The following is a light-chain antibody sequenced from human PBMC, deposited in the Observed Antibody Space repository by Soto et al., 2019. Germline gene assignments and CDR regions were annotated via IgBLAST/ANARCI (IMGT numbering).Light chain of an antibody. J-gene: IGKJ4*01. V-gene: IGKV1-39*01. CDR1: QSISSY. Sequence: DIQMTQSPSSLSASVGDRVTITCRASQSISSYLNWYQQKPGKAPKLLIYAASSLQSGVPSRFSGSGSGTDFTLTXSSLQXEDFATYYCQQSYSTPLTFGGGTKV. CDR3: QQSYSTPLT. CDR2: AAS.